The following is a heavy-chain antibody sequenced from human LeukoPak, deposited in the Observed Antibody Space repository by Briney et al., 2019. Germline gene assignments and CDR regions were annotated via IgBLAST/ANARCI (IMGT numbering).Heavy chain of an antibody. Sequence: GGSLRLSCEASGFTFSTYGMSWVRQAPGKGLEWVSTISGSGGSTYYADSVKGRFTISRDNSKNTLYLQMNSLRAEDPAVYYCAKGNDLEDWGQGTLVTVSS. V-gene: IGHV3-23*01. D-gene: IGHD3-16*01. CDR2: ISGSGGST. J-gene: IGHJ4*02. CDR1: GFTFSTYG. CDR3: AKGNDLED.